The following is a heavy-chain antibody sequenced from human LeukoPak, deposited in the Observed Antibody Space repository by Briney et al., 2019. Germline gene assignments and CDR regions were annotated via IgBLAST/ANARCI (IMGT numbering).Heavy chain of an antibody. Sequence: ASVKVSCKASGYTFTSYGINWVRQATGQGLEWMGWMSPNSGNTGYAQKFQGRVTITRNTPISTAYMELSSLRSEDTAVYYCATPTQLYYYYGMDVWGQGTTVTVSS. CDR2: MSPNSGNT. D-gene: IGHD1-1*01. CDR3: ATPTQLYYYYGMDV. J-gene: IGHJ6*02. CDR1: GYTFTSYG. V-gene: IGHV1-8*01.